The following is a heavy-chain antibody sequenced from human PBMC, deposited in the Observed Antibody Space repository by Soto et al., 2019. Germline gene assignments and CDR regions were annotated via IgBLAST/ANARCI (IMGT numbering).Heavy chain of an antibody. CDR1: GGSISSYY. Sequence: SETLSLTCTVSGGSISSYYWSWIRQPPGKGLEWIGYIYYSGSTNYNPSLKSRVTISVDTSKNQFSLKLSSVTAADTAVYYCAREIAVAGTWWFAPWGQGTLVTVSS. D-gene: IGHD6-19*01. J-gene: IGHJ5*02. CDR2: IYYSGST. V-gene: IGHV4-59*01. CDR3: AREIAVAGTWWFAP.